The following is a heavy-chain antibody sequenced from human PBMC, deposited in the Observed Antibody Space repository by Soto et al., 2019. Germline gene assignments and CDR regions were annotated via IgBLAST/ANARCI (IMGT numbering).Heavy chain of an antibody. CDR2: ISYDGSNK. J-gene: IGHJ6*01. Sequence: QVQLVESGGGVVQPGRSLRLSCAASGFTFSSYAMHWVRQAPGKGLEWVAVISYDGSNKYYADSVKGRFTISRDNSKNTLYLQMNSLRAEDTAVYYCARAAAVAEYYDYYGMDVW. V-gene: IGHV3-30-3*01. CDR1: GFTFSSYA. CDR3: ARAAAVAEYYDYYGMDV. D-gene: IGHD6-19*01.